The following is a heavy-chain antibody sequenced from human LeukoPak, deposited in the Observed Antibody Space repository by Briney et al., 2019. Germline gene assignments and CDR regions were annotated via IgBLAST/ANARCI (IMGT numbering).Heavy chain of an antibody. Sequence: SETLSLTCTVSGYSISSGYYWGWIRQPPGKGLEWIGYIYYSGSTYYNPSLKSRVTISVDTSKNQFSLKLSSVTAADTAVYYCARDGIGSSTPFDYCGQGTLVTVSS. D-gene: IGHD6-6*01. CDR2: IYYSGST. CDR3: ARDGIGSSTPFDY. V-gene: IGHV4-38-2*02. J-gene: IGHJ4*02. CDR1: GYSISSGYY.